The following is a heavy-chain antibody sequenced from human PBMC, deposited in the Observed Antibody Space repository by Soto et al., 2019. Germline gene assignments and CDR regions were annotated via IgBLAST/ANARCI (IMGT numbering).Heavy chain of an antibody. CDR1: GGTFSSYA. Sequence: SVKVSCKASGGTFSSYAISWVRQAPGQGLEWMGGIIPIFGTANYAQKFQGRVTITADESTSTAYMELSSLRSEDTAVYYCASGPERKNYYYYGMDVWGQGTTVTVSS. D-gene: IGHD1-1*01. CDR2: IIPIFGTA. CDR3: ASGPERKNYYYYGMDV. J-gene: IGHJ6*02. V-gene: IGHV1-69*13.